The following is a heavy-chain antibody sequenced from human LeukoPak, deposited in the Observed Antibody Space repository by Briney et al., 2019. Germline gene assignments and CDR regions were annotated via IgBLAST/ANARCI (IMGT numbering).Heavy chain of an antibody. CDR2: IYSGGST. CDR1: GVTFSAAW. D-gene: IGHD3-22*01. CDR3: AREGDYYDSSGEIDY. V-gene: IGHV3-53*01. Sequence: PGGSLRLSCAASGVTFSAAWMSWVRQAPGKGLEWVSVIYSGGSTYYADSVKGRFTISRDNSKNTLYLQMNSLRAEDTAVYYCAREGDYYDSSGEIDYWGQGTLVTVSS. J-gene: IGHJ4*02.